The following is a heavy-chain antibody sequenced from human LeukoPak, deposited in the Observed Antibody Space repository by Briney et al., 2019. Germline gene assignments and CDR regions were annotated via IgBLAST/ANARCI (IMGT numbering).Heavy chain of an antibody. CDR1: GGTFSSYA. CDR3: AREPGKVGARGYFDY. D-gene: IGHD1-26*01. J-gene: IGHJ4*02. Sequence: GASVKVSCKASGGTFSSYAISWVRQAPGQGLEWMGRIIPIFGTANYAQKFQGRVTITTDESTSTAYMELSSLRSEDTAVYYCAREPGKVGARGYFDYWGQGTLVTVSS. V-gene: IGHV1-69*05. CDR2: IIPIFGTA.